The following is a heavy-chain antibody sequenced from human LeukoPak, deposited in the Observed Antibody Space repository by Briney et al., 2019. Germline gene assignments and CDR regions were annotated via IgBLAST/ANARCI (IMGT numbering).Heavy chain of an antibody. CDR1: GGSISSGDYY. J-gene: IGHJ4*02. Sequence: SETLSLTCTVSGGSISSGDYYWSWIRQPPGKGLECIGYIYYSGSTYYNPSLKSRVTISVDTSKNQFSLKLSSVTAADTAVYYCARYSGSYRREYYFDYWGQGTLVTVSS. V-gene: IGHV4-30-4*08. CDR3: ARYSGSYRREYYFDY. D-gene: IGHD1-26*01. CDR2: IYYSGST.